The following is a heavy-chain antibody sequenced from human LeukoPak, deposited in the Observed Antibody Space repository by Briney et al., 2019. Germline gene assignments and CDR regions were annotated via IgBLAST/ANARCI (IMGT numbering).Heavy chain of an antibody. CDR1: GGSISSGSYY. CDR2: IYTSGST. D-gene: IGHD3-10*01. CDR3: ARDRLGSLEY. Sequence: SQTLSLTCTVSGGSISSGSYYWSWIRQPAGKGLEWIGRIYTSGSTNYSPSLKSRVTISVDTSKNQFSLKLTSVTAADTAVYYCARDRLGSLEYWGQGTLVTVSS. V-gene: IGHV4-61*02. J-gene: IGHJ4*02.